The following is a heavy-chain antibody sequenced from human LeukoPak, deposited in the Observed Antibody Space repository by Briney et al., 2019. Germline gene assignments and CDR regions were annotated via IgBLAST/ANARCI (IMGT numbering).Heavy chain of an antibody. CDR3: AKDRKLDFDY. CDR2: ISGSGGST. Sequence: ETLSLTCAVYGGSFSGYYWSWVRQAPGKGLEWVSAISGSGGSTYYADSVKGRFTISRDNSKNTLYLQMNSLRAEDTAVYYCAKDRKLDFDYWGQGTLVTVSS. V-gene: IGHV3-23*01. D-gene: IGHD3-10*01. J-gene: IGHJ4*02. CDR1: GGSFSGYY.